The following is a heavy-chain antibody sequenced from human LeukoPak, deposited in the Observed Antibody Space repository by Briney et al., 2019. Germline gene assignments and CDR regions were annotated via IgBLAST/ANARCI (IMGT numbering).Heavy chain of an antibody. J-gene: IGHJ4*02. D-gene: IGHD6-19*01. CDR3: ARANTGYSSGWYLTGPYYFDY. V-gene: IGHV1-18*01. CDR2: ISAYDGNT. Sequence: ASVKVSCKASGYTFTSHGISWVRQAPGQGLEWMGWISAYDGNTNYAQKFQGRVTMTTDTSTSTAYMELRSLRSDDTAVYYCARANTGYSSGWYLTGPYYFDYWGQGTLVTVSS. CDR1: GYTFTSHG.